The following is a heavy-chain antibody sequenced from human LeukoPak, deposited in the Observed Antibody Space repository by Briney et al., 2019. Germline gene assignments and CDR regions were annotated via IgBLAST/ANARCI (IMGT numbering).Heavy chain of an antibody. J-gene: IGHJ5*02. V-gene: IGHV4-34*01. D-gene: IGHD6-13*01. CDR3: ARGQRSRSQLVLWTTPDGKWDWFDP. CDR2: INHSGST. Sequence: SETLSLTCAVYGGSFSGYYWSWIRQPPGKGLEWIGEINHSGSTNYNPSLKSRVTISVDTSKNQFSLKLSSVTAADTAVYYCARGQRSRSQLVLWTTPDGKWDWFDPWGQGTLVTVSS. CDR1: GGSFSGYY.